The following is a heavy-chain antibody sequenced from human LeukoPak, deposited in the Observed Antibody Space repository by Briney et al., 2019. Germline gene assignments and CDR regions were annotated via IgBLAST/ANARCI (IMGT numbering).Heavy chain of an antibody. V-gene: IGHV3-11*01. Sequence: GGSLRLSCAASGFIFNDYFMGWIRQTPGKGLEWVSYITNNGRKTYYADSMKGRFTISRDNAKNSLYLQMNSLRAEDTAVYHCAKSGYNRFDYWGQGTLVTVSS. CDR3: AKSGYNRFDY. J-gene: IGHJ4*02. CDR1: GFIFNDYF. D-gene: IGHD5-24*01. CDR2: ITNNGRKT.